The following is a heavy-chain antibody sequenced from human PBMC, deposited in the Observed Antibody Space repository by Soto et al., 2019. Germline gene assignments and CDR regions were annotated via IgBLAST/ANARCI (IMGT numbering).Heavy chain of an antibody. CDR2: INDTGNI. CDR3: ARGLIVWFGELSRRGGYYYYMDV. Sequence: QVQLQQWGAGLLKPSETLSLTCAVYGGSFSGYQWTWIRQTPGKGLEWIGEINDTGNINYKPSLNSRVTIFIDTPKKQISLKLSSVTAADTAVYYCARGLIVWFGELSRRGGYYYYMDVWGKGTTVTVSS. V-gene: IGHV4-34*01. D-gene: IGHD3-10*01. J-gene: IGHJ6*03. CDR1: GGSFSGYQ.